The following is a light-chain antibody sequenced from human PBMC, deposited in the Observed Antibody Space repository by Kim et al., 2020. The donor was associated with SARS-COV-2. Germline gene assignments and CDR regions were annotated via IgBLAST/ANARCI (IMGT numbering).Light chain of an antibody. CDR3: QSYDIRVSGWV. J-gene: IGLJ3*02. V-gene: IGLV1-40*01. Sequence: QSVLTQPPSVSGAPGQRVTVSCTGSSSNIGAGYDVHWYQQLPGTAPKLLIYGNSNRPSGVPDRFSGSKSGTSASLAITGLQAEDETDYYCQSYDIRVSGWVFGGGTKLTVL. CDR2: GNS. CDR1: SSNIGAGYD.